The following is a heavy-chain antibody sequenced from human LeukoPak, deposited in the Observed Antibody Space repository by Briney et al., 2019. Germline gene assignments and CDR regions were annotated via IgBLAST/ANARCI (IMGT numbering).Heavy chain of an antibody. CDR3: ARRPFGWSICWFDP. CDR2: IYASGST. Sequence: SETLSLTCAVSGGSISSGGNYWSWIRQPAGKGLEYIGRIYASGSTNYNPSLKSRVTISVDTSKNQFSLKLSSVTAADTAVYYCARRPFGWSICWFDPWGQGTLVTVSS. CDR1: GGSISSGGNY. J-gene: IGHJ5*02. V-gene: IGHV4-61*02. D-gene: IGHD6-19*01.